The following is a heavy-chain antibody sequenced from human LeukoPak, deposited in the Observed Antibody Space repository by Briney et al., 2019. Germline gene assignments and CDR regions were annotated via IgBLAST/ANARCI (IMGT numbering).Heavy chain of an antibody. CDR2: IYHSGST. CDR3: ASDRLAVAGTGWFDP. CDR1: GGSISRGGYS. J-gene: IGHJ5*02. D-gene: IGHD6-19*01. V-gene: IGHV4-30-2*01. Sequence: PSETLSLTCAVSGGSISRGGYSGSWIRQPPGKGLECMGYIYHSGSTYYNPSLKSRVTISVDRSKNQFSLKLSSVTAADTAVYYCASDRLAVAGTGWFDPWGQGTLVTVSS.